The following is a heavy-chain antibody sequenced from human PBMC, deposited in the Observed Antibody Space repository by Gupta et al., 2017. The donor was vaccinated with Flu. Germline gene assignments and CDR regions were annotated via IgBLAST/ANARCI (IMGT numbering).Heavy chain of an antibody. V-gene: IGHV3-48*02. J-gene: IGHJ4*02. D-gene: IGHD2-15*01. CDR1: RFTFSDSH. CDR2: NGSSGNT. CDR3: ARDLNWAFSL. Sequence: EVQLVVSGGGLVPPGGSLILPCVLSRFTFSDSHMNWIRQAPGKGLEWIAYNGSSGNTDYADSVRGRFTISRDNARDSLFLQMNSLRDEDTALYYCARDLNWAFSLWGQGAQVTVSS.